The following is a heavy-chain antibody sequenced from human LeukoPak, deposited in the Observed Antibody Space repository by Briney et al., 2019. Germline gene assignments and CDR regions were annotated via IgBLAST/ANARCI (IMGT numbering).Heavy chain of an antibody. CDR3: ARGGAAMAANY. J-gene: IGHJ4*02. CDR1: GVSISSYY. V-gene: IGHV4-59*01. CDR2: IYYSGST. Sequence: SETLSLTCTVSGVSISSYYWSWIRQPPGKGLEWIGYIYYSGSTNYNPSLKSRVTISVDTSKNQFSLKLSSVTAADTAVYYCARGGAAMAANYWGQGTLVTVSS. D-gene: IGHD5-18*01.